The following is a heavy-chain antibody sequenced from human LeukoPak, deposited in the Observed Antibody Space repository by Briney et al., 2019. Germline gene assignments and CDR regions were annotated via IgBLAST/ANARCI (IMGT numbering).Heavy chain of an antibody. CDR3: AKVDPPSYYDFWSGYFFDY. CDR2: ISGSGGST. J-gene: IGHJ4*02. D-gene: IGHD3-3*01. V-gene: IGHV3-23*01. CDR1: GFTFSDYY. Sequence: GGSLRLSCAASGFTFSDYYMSWVRQAPGKGLEWVSAISGSGGSTYYADSVKGRSTISRDNSKNALYLQMNSLRAEDTAVYYCAKVDPPSYYDFWSGYFFDYWGQGTLVTVSS.